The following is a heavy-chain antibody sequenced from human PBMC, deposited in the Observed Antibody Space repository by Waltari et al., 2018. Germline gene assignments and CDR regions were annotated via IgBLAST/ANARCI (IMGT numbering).Heavy chain of an antibody. D-gene: IGHD6-19*01. CDR2: IYTSGAT. CDR1: GGSISSYY. J-gene: IGHJ4*02. CDR3: ARTVAGTVDY. Sequence: QVQLQESGPGLVKPSETLSLTCTVSGGSISSYYWSWIRQPAWKGLAWIGRIYTSGATNYNPSLNSRVTMSVDTSKNQFSLKLSSVTAADTAVYYCARTVAGTVDYWGQGTLVTVSS. V-gene: IGHV4-4*07.